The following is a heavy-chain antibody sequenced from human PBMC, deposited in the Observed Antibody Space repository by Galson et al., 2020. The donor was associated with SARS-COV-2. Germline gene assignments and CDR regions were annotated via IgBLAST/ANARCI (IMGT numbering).Heavy chain of an antibody. V-gene: IGHV3-23*01. CDR3: AKDDSSGYHTYFDY. D-gene: IGHD3-22*01. CDR1: GFTFSSYA. CDR2: ISGSGGST. J-gene: IGHJ4*02. Sequence: GESLKISCAASGFTFSSYAMSWVRQAPGKGLEWVSTISGSGGSTYYADSVKGRFTISRDNSKNTLYLQMNSLRAEDTAVYYCAKDDSSGYHTYFDYWGQGTLVTVSS.